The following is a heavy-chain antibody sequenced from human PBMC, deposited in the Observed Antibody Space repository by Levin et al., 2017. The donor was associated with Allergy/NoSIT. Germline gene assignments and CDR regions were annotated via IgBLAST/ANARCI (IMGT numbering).Heavy chain of an antibody. D-gene: IGHD6-13*01. CDR2: ISYDGSNK. Sequence: GGSLRLSCAASGFTFSTYGVHWVRQPPGKGLEWVAGISYDGSNKYYADSVKGRFSISRDNSKNTLYLQMTSLGADDTSVFYFSREPSGDSSWPHFDHWGQGALVTVSS. CDR3: SREPSGDSSWPHFDH. V-gene: IGHV3-33*01. CDR1: GFTFSTYG. J-gene: IGHJ4*02.